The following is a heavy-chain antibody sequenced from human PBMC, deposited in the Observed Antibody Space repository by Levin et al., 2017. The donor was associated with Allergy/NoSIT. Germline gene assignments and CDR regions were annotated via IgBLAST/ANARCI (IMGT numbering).Heavy chain of an antibody. J-gene: IGHJ4*02. CDR1: GSGSISTSSYF. Sequence: SETLSLTCTVSGSGSISTSSYFWGWIRQPPGKGLEYIGNVYYSGSTYYNPSFKGRVTISVDTAKNQFSLELRSLTAAGTAVYYCARLYCNDPNAYSSWQSMVQHYFDHWGQGTPVTVSS. V-gene: IGHV4-39*07. D-gene: IGHD2/OR15-2a*01. CDR3: ARLYCNDPNAYSSWQSMVQHYFDH. CDR2: VYYSGST.